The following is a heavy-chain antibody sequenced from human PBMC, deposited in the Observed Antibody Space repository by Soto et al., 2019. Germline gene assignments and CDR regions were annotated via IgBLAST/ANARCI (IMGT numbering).Heavy chain of an antibody. J-gene: IGHJ5*02. V-gene: IGHV1-69*02. CDR2: IIPILGIA. D-gene: IGHD6-13*01. CDR1: GGTFSSYT. Sequence: QVQLVQSGAEVKKPGSSVKVSCKASGGTFSSYTISWVRQAPGQGLEWMGRIIPILGIANYAQKFQGRVTITADKSTSTAYMELSSLRSEDTAVYYFARAAPGYSSSWYWFDPWGQGTLVTVSS. CDR3: ARAAPGYSSSWYWFDP.